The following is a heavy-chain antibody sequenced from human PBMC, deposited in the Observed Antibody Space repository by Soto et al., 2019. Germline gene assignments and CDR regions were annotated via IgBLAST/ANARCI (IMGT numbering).Heavy chain of an antibody. J-gene: IGHJ6*02. V-gene: IGHV3-7*01. CDR1: GFTFSSYW. CDR3: ARAIAVAGTTDYYYYYGMDV. Sequence: GGSLRLSCAASGFTFSSYWMSWVRQAPGKGLEWVANIKQDGSEKYYVDSVKGRFTISRDNAKNSLYLQMNSLRAEDTAVYYCARAIAVAGTTDYYYYYGMDVWRQGTTVTVSS. CDR2: IKQDGSEK. D-gene: IGHD6-19*01.